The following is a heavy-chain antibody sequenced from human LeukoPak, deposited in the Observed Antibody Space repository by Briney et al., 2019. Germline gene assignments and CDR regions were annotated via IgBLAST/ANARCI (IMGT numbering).Heavy chain of an antibody. CDR1: GFTFSSYG. CDR3: AKDVQQQLGGEFDY. CDR2: ISYDGSNK. J-gene: IGHJ4*02. D-gene: IGHD6-13*01. V-gene: IGHV3-30*18. Sequence: GSLRLSCAASGFTFSSYGMHWVRQAPGKGLEWVAVISYDGSNKYYADSVKGRFTISRDNSKNTLYLQMNSLRAEDTAVYYCAKDVQQQLGGEFDYWGQGTLVTVSS.